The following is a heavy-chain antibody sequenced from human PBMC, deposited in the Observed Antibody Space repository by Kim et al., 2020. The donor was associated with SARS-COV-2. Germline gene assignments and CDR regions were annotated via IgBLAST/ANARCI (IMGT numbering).Heavy chain of an antibody. D-gene: IGHD3-10*01. Sequence: GGSLRLSCAASGLTFKNAWMTWVRQAPGKGLEWVGRIKSKADGGAIDYAASVKGRFIISRDDLRNTLFLQMNSLETEDTAVYYCSTYDSVSRFYGMDVWG. J-gene: IGHJ6*01. CDR1: GLTFKNAW. V-gene: IGHV3-15*01. CDR2: IKSKADGGAI. CDR3: STYDSVSRFYGMDV.